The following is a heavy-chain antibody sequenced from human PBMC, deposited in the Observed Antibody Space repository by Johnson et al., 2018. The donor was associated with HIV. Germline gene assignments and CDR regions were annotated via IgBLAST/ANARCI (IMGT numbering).Heavy chain of an antibody. CDR2: INWNGGST. CDR3: ARDPTIAWDLKGDAFDI. V-gene: IGHV3-20*04. Sequence: VQLVESGGGVVRPGGSLRLSCAASGFTFDDYGMSWVRQAPGKGLEWVSGINWNGGSTGYADSVKGRFTISRDNAKNSLYLQMNSLRAEDTALYYCARDPTIAWDLKGDAFDIWGQGTTVTVSS. D-gene: IGHD1-26*01. CDR1: GFTFDDYG. J-gene: IGHJ3*02.